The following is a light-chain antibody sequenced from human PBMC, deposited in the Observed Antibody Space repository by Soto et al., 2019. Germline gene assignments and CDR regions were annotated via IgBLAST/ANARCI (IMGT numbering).Light chain of an antibody. V-gene: IGKV3-20*01. CDR3: QQYGSSPWT. CDR2: GIV. CDR1: QSVSSNY. Sequence: IVLTQSPGTLSLSPGERATLSCRASQSVSSNYLAWYQSKPGQAPRLLIHGIVTRATGIPDRFSGSGSGTDFALTISRLEPEDFAVYYCQQYGSSPWTFGQGTKVHIK. J-gene: IGKJ1*01.